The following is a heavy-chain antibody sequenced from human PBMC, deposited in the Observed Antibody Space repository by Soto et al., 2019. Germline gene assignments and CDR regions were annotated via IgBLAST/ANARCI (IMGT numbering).Heavy chain of an antibody. CDR1: GGTLSSYT. Sequence: SVKVSCKASGGTLSSYTISWVRQAPGQGLEWMGRIIPILGIANYAQKFQGRVTITADKSTSTAYMELSSLRSEDTAVYYCATHPGAGELSMEDYFGYCRKGSLVTVSS. CDR3: ATHPGAGELSMEDYFGY. V-gene: IGHV1-69*02. D-gene: IGHD3-10*01. CDR2: IIPILGIA. J-gene: IGHJ4*02.